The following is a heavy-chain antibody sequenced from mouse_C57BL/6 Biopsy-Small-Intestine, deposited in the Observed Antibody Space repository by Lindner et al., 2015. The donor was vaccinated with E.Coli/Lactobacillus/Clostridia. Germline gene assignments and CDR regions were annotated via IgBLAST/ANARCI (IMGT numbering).Heavy chain of an antibody. CDR1: GSTFTAYY. V-gene: IGHV1-84*02. CDR2: INPNSGAT. CDR3: ATPPCFDGYCCLDY. D-gene: IGHD2-3*01. J-gene: IGHJ4*01. Sequence: SVKVSCKASGSTFTAYYIHWVRQAPGQGLEWMGWINPNSGATNFAQKFQGRVTMTRDTSISTAYMELRSLRSDDTAVYYCATPPCFDGYCCLDYWGQGTQVTVSS.